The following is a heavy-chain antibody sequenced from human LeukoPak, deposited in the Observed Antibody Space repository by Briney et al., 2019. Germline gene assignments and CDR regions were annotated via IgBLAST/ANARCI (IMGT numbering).Heavy chain of an antibody. V-gene: IGHV4-31*03. Sequence: PSETLSLTCTVSGGSISSGGYYWSWIRQHPGKGLEWIGYIYYSGSTYYNPSLKSRVTISVDTSKNQFSLKLSSVTAADTAVYYCARGRPGVFDYWGQGTLVTVSS. CDR3: ARGRPGVFDY. CDR2: IYYSGST. CDR1: GGSISSGGYY. J-gene: IGHJ4*02.